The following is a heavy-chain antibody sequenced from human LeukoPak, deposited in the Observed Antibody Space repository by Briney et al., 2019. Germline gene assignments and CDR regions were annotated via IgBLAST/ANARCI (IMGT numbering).Heavy chain of an antibody. CDR2: IYSGGST. D-gene: IGHD5-18*01. CDR3: ARDGGYGYWALFDY. V-gene: IGHV3-53*01. Sequence: GSLRLSCAASGFSVSSNYMSWVRQAPVKGLERGSVIYSGGSTYYADSVKCRFTISRDNSKNTLYLQMNSLRAEDAAVYYCARDGGYGYWALFDYWGQGTLVTVSS. CDR1: GFSVSSNY. J-gene: IGHJ4*02.